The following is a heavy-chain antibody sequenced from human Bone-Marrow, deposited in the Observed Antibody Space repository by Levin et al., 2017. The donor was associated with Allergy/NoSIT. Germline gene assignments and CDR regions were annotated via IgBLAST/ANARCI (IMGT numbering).Heavy chain of an antibody. D-gene: IGHD3-3*01. CDR1: GFSFSGYF. Sequence: GGSLRLSCETSGFSFSGYFVHWERQAPGHGLEWMGWINRHTGDTNYAQKFQGRVTMTWDTSIRAAYLEVSGLRSDDTAVYYCASASGNYGYDAVDIWGQGTMVTVSS. J-gene: IGHJ3*02. CDR3: ASASGNYGYDAVDI. V-gene: IGHV1-2*02. CDR2: INRHTGDT.